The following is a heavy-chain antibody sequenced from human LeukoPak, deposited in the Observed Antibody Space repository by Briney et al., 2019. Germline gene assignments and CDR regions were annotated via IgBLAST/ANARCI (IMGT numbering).Heavy chain of an antibody. CDR3: ARAAAGTFDY. V-gene: IGHV3-21*01. Sequence: PGGSLRLSCAASGFTFSSYSMNWVRQAPGKGLEWVSSISSGSSYIYYADSVEGRFTIPRDNAKNSLYLQMNSLRAEDTAVYYCARAAAGTFDYWGQGTLVTVSS. CDR1: GFTFSSYS. D-gene: IGHD6-13*01. CDR2: ISSGSSYI. J-gene: IGHJ4*02.